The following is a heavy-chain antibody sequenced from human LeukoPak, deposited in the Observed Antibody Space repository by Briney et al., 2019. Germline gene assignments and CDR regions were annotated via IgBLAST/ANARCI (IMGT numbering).Heavy chain of an antibody. CDR2: IYYSGST. Sequence: SETLSLTCTVSGGSISSYYWSWIRQPPGKGLEWIGYIYYSGSTSYNPSLKSRVTISVDTSKNQFSLKLSSVTAADTAVYYCARGGYFDWFRWFDPWGQGTLVTVSS. CDR3: ARGGYFDWFRWFDP. J-gene: IGHJ5*02. CDR1: GGSISSYY. V-gene: IGHV4-59*01. D-gene: IGHD3-9*01.